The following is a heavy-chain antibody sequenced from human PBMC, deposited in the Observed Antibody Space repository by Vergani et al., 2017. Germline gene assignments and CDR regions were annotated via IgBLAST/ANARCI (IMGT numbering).Heavy chain of an antibody. CDR2: VNHSGST. V-gene: IGHV4-34*01. Sequence: QVPLQQRGAGLLKPSETLSLTCAVHGGSFSGYFWSGPRQPPGKGLEWIGEVNHSGSTIYNPSLKSRVTISVDTSKNQFSLKLSSVTAADTAVYYCARGKLVPYYYYYGRDGWGQGTTVTVSS. CDR3: ARGKLVPYYYYYGRDG. D-gene: IGHD6-13*01. J-gene: IGHJ6*02. CDR1: GGSFSGYF.